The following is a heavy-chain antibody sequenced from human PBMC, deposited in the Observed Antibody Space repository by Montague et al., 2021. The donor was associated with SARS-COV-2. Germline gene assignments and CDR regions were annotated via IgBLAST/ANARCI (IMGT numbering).Heavy chain of an antibody. V-gene: IGHV4-39*03. CDR3: GSDTTAYFRFDY. CDR1: GGSISSSSYY. CDR2: IYYSGST. D-gene: IGHD3-22*01. Sequence: SETLSLTCTVSGGSISSSSYYWGWIRQPPGKGLEWIGSIYYSGSTYYNPSLKSRVTISVDTSKNQVSLRLTSVTAAGTAFYYCGSDTTAYFRFDYWGRGTLIGVSS. J-gene: IGHJ4*02.